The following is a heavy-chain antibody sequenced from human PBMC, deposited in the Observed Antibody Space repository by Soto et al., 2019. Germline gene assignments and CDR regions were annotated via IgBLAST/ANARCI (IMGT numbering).Heavy chain of an antibody. CDR3: ARWTELPRDYYYYGMDV. CDR2: IDPSDSYT. CDR1: GYSVTIYW. V-gene: IGHV5-10-1*01. J-gene: IGHJ6*02. D-gene: IGHD1-26*01. Sequence: GESLKISCKGSGYSVTIYWISLVRQMPGKGLEWMGRIDPSDSYTNYSPSFQGHVTISADKSISTAYLQWSSLKASDTDMYYCARWTELPRDYYYYGMDVWGQGTTVTVSS.